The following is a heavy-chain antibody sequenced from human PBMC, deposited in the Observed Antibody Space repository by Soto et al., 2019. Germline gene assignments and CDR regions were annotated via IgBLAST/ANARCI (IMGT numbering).Heavy chain of an antibody. V-gene: IGHV3-33*01. CDR1: GFPFSTYG. Sequence: QVQLVESGGGVVQPGTSLRLSCAVSGFPFSTYGFHWVRQPPGKGLEWVEVIVSDGSAKYHADSVEGRFTISRDNSKDTLYLQMNSLRAEDTAVYYCARDDAFGNENGFDIWGQGTMVTVSS. D-gene: IGHD1-1*01. J-gene: IGHJ3*02. CDR3: ARDDAFGNENGFDI. CDR2: IVSDGSAK.